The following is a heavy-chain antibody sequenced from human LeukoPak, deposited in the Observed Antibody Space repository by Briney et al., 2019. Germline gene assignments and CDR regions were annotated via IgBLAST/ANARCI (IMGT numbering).Heavy chain of an antibody. CDR1: GFPFSSYS. D-gene: IGHD2-15*01. V-gene: IGHV3-21*01. CDR2: ISSRSNYI. Sequence: GGSLRLSCAASGFPFSSYSMNWVRQAPGKGLEWVSSISSRSNYIYYADSVKGRCTISRDHAKNSLYLQLNSLRAEDTAVYYCARTPTLSGEFDYWGQGTLVTVSS. J-gene: IGHJ4*02. CDR3: ARTPTLSGEFDY.